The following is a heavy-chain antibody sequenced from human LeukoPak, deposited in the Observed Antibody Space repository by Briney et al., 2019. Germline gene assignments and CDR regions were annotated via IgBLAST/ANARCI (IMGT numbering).Heavy chain of an antibody. CDR1: GDSLSTDF. V-gene: IGHV4-4*07. CDR3: ARGSTIVGNAFDI. CDR2: IYFSGNT. Sequence: SETLSLTCTVSGDSLSTDFWSWIRLPVGKVLEGIGDIYFSGNTKYNPSLKNRVTLSVDTSRDQVFLRLHSVTAADTAIYYCARGSTIVGNAFDIWGQGTMVTVSS. J-gene: IGHJ3*02. D-gene: IGHD1-26*01.